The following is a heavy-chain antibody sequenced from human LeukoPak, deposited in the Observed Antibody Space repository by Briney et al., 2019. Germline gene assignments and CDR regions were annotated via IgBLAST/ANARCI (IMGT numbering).Heavy chain of an antibody. CDR1: GYTFTGYY. CDR2: INPNSGGT. J-gene: IGHJ6*02. Sequence: SVKVSCKASGYTFTGYYMHWVRQAPGQGLEWMGWINPNSGGTNYAQKFQGRVTMTRDTSISTAYMELSRLRSDDTAVYYCARSPLRYFDWFGYYGMDVWGQGTTVTVSS. V-gene: IGHV1-2*02. D-gene: IGHD3-9*01. CDR3: ARSPLRYFDWFGYYGMDV.